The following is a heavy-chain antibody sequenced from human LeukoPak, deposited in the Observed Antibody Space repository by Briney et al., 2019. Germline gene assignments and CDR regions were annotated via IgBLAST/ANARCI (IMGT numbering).Heavy chain of an antibody. Sequence: EGSLRLSCTASGFTFSSHWMTWVRQAPGKGLEWVANTNEAGSGQNYVGSVKGRFTVSRDNAKNSLYLQMNSLRVEDTAIYYCSNKRDYWGQGTLVTVSS. J-gene: IGHJ4*02. CDR1: GFTFSSHW. V-gene: IGHV3-7*01. CDR2: TNEAGSGQ. CDR3: SNKRDY.